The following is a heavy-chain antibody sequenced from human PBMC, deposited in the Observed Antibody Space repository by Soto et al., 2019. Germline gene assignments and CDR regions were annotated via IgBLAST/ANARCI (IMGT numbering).Heavy chain of an antibody. Sequence: QVQLQQWGAGLLKPSETLSLTCAVYGGSFSGYYWTWIRQPPGTGLEWIGEINHSGSTNYNPSLKSRVNISVDTSKNQFSLKLTSVTAAYTAVYYCAREKITGLFDYWGQGTLVTVSS. CDR1: GGSFSGYY. CDR3: AREKITGLFDY. CDR2: INHSGST. V-gene: IGHV4-34*01. D-gene: IGHD2-8*02. J-gene: IGHJ4*02.